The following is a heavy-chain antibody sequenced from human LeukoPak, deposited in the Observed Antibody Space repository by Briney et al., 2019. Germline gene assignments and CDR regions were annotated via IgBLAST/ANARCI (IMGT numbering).Heavy chain of an antibody. Sequence: AGGSLRLSCTVSGFIFGDYGMTWVRQAPGKGLEWVCFIRSKADGGTIEYVASVKGRFTISRDDSKNIAYLQMNNLKSEDTALYYCARVFGVSLTRFDYWGEGTLVTVSS. CDR3: ARVFGVSLTRFDY. J-gene: IGHJ4*02. CDR2: IRSKADGGTI. D-gene: IGHD5/OR15-5a*01. V-gene: IGHV3-49*04. CDR1: GFIFGDYG.